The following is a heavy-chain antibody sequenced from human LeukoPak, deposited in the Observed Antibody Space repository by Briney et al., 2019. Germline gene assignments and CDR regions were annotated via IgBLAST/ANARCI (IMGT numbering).Heavy chain of an antibody. CDR1: GYTFTSYW. CDR3: ARRDTMIRGVM. V-gene: IGHV5-51*01. D-gene: IGHD3-10*01. Sequence: GESLKISCKGSGYTFTSYWIGWVRQMPGKGLEWMGIIYPGDSDTRYNPSFQGQVTISADKSITTAYLQWSSLKASDTAMYYCARRDTMIRGVMWGQGTLVTVSS. J-gene: IGHJ4*02. CDR2: IYPGDSDT.